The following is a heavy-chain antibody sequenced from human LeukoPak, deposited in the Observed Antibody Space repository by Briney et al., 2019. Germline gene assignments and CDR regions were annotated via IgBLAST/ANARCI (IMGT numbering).Heavy chain of an antibody. Sequence: GGSLRLSCTGFGFTFSSYALSWVRQAPGKGLEWVPVISGSGDHTYYADSVKGRFTISRDNSKSTLFLQMISLGAEDTAIYYCAKHGFSSGWPQVPSDHWGQGTLVTVSS. CDR3: AKHGFSSGWPQVPSDH. V-gene: IGHV3-23*01. D-gene: IGHD6-19*01. J-gene: IGHJ4*02. CDR2: ISGSGDHT. CDR1: GFTFSSYA.